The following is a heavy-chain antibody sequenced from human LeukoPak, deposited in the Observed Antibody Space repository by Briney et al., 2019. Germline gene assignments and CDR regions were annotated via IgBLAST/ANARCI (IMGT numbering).Heavy chain of an antibody. V-gene: IGHV3-74*01. Sequence: GGSLRLSCAASGFTFSKYWMLWVRQAPGKGLESVSRINTDGTVTTYADSVKGRFTVSRDTADNTMFLQMNSVRDEDTAVYYCATKQWLAPPPDSWGQGTPVTVSS. CDR3: ATKQWLAPPPDS. D-gene: IGHD6-19*01. CDR1: GFTFSKYW. J-gene: IGHJ4*02. CDR2: INTDGTVT.